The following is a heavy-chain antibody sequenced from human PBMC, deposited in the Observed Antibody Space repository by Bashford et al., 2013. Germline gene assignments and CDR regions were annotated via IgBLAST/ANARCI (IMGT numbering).Heavy chain of an antibody. CDR2: IYYNGNT. J-gene: IGHJ4*02. V-gene: IGHV4-61*01. D-gene: IGHD3-3*01. CDR3: ARVAPDRWAYTIFTVVIYRSFDY. CDR1: GGSVSSVTYY. Sequence: SETLSLTCTVSGGSVSSVTYYWSWIRQPPGKGLEWIGYIYYNGNTNYNPSLNSRVTISLDTSKNQFSLELSSVTAADTAVYYCARVAPDRWAYTIFTVVIYRSFDYWGQGTLVTVSS.